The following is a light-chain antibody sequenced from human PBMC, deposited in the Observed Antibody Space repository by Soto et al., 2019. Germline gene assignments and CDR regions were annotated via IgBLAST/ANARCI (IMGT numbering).Light chain of an antibody. CDR3: QQYGFS. CDR2: DAS. J-gene: IGKJ3*01. CDR1: QSVSYW. V-gene: IGKV1-5*01. Sequence: DIQMTQSPSTLSASVGDRVTITCRASQSVSYWLAWYQQKPGMAPKLLIHDASSLESGVPSRFRGSGSGKEFTLTIRSPQPDDFATYYCQQYGFSFGPGTKVEI.